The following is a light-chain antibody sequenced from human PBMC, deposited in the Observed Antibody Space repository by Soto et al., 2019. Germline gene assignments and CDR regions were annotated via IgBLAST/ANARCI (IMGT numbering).Light chain of an antibody. CDR2: TNN. CDR3: QSYDSRLSAYV. V-gene: IGLV1-40*01. J-gene: IGLJ1*01. Sequence: QSVLTQPPSVSWAPGQRVTISCTGSSSNIGAGYDVHWYLQLPGTAPKLLVYTNNNRPSGVPDRFSGSKSGTSASLAITGLQAEDEADYYCQSYDSRLSAYVFGTGTKVTVL. CDR1: SSNIGAGYD.